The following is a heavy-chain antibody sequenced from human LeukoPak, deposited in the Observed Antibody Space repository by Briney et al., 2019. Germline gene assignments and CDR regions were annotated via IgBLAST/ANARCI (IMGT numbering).Heavy chain of an antibody. J-gene: IGHJ4*02. CDR1: GGSFSGYY. D-gene: IGHD3-9*01. V-gene: IGHV4-34*01. CDR3: ARRTRGGLRYFDWLPSYFDY. Sequence: SETLSLTCAVYGGSFSGYYWSWIRQPPGKGLEWIGEINHSGGTNYNPSLKSRVTISVDTSKNQFSLKLSSVTAADTAVYYCARRTRGGLRYFDWLPSYFDYWGQGTLVTVSS. CDR2: INHSGGT.